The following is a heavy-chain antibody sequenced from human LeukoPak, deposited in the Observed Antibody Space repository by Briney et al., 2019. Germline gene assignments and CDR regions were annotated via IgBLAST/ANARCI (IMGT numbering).Heavy chain of an antibody. CDR1: GYTFTSYG. CDR2: ISAYNGNT. V-gene: IGHV1-18*01. CDR3: ARGVPAALRLARWFDP. Sequence: AAVKVSCKASGYTFTSYGISWVRQAPGQGLEWVGWISAYNGNTNYAQKLQGRVTMTTDTSTSTAYMELRSLRSDDTAVYYCARGVPAALRLARWFDPWGQGTLVTVSS. D-gene: IGHD2-2*02. J-gene: IGHJ5*02.